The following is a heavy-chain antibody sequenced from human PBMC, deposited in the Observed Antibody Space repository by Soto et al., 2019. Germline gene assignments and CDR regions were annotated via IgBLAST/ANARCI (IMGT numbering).Heavy chain of an antibody. CDR2: IYYSGST. CDR1: GGSISSYY. D-gene: IGHD1-1*01. Sequence: SETLSLTCTVSGGSISSYYWSWIRQPPGKGLEWIGYIYYSGSTNYNPSLKSRVTISVDTSKNQFSLKLSSVTAADTAVYYCARRAWNESYYYYYMDVWGKGTTVTVSS. J-gene: IGHJ6*03. CDR3: ARRAWNESYYYYYMDV. V-gene: IGHV4-59*08.